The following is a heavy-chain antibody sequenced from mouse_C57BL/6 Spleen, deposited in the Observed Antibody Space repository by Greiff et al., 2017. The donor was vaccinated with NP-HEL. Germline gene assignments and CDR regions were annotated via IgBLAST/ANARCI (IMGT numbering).Heavy chain of an antibody. D-gene: IGHD2-1*01. Sequence: EVMLVESEGGLVQPGSSMKLSCTASGFTFSDYYMAWVRQVPEKGLEWVANINYDGSSTYYLDSLKSRFIISRDNAKNILYLQMSSLKSEDTATYYCARDRGGNYAYFDYWGQGTTLTVSS. CDR2: INYDGSST. CDR1: GFTFSDYY. J-gene: IGHJ2*01. CDR3: ARDRGGNYAYFDY. V-gene: IGHV5-16*01.